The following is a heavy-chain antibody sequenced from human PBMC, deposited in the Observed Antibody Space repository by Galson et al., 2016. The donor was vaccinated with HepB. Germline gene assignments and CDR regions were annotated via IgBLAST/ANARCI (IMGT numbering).Heavy chain of an antibody. CDR2: ISYDGTNK. V-gene: IGHV3-30*18. D-gene: IGHD2-2*01. CDR3: AKDAILSCGTGCYADY. Sequence: SLRLSCAGSEFTFRSYGIHWVRQAPGKGLEWVAVISYDGTNKYYADSLKGRFTISRDNSKNTLYLQMNSLRAEDTAVYYCAKDAILSCGTGCYADYWRQGTQVTVSS. CDR1: EFTFRSYG. J-gene: IGHJ4*02.